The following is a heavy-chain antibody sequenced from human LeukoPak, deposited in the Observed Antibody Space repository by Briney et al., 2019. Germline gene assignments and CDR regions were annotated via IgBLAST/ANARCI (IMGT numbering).Heavy chain of an antibody. CDR1: GGSFSGYY. D-gene: IGHD3-3*01. V-gene: IGHV4-34*01. Sequence: PSETLSLTCAVYGGSFSGYYWSWIRQPPGKGLEWIGEINHSGSTNYNPSLKSRVTISVDTSKNQFSLKLSSVTAADTAVDYCARGPIRARPIFGVVRNWFDPWGQGTLVTVSS. J-gene: IGHJ5*02. CDR2: INHSGST. CDR3: ARGPIRARPIFGVVRNWFDP.